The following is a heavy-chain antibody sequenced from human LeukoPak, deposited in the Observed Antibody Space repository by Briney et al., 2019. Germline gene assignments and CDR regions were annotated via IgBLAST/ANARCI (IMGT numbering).Heavy chain of an antibody. CDR3: AKAPSSSSWEIDFDY. D-gene: IGHD6-13*01. CDR2: ISGSGGST. J-gene: IGHJ4*02. CDR1: GFTFSSYA. Sequence: PGGSLRLSCAASGFTFSSYAMSWVRQAPGKGLEWVSAISGSGGSTYYADSVKGRFTISRDNSKNTLYLQMNSLRAEDTAVYYCAKAPSSSSWEIDFDYWGRGTLVTVSS. V-gene: IGHV3-23*01.